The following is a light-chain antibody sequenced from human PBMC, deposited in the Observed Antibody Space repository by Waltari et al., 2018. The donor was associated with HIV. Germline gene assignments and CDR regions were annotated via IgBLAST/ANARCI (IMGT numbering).Light chain of an antibody. CDR2: QDG. CDR3: QAWDSSTGV. V-gene: IGLV3-1*01. J-gene: IGLJ1*01. Sequence: SYDLTQQPSVSVSPGQPAIITCSGAKLVNKFISWYQQKPGQSPMLVIYQDGKRPSGIPERFSGSNSGNTATLTISGTQAIDEADYYCQAWDSSTGVFGSGTKVSVL. CDR1: KLVNKF.